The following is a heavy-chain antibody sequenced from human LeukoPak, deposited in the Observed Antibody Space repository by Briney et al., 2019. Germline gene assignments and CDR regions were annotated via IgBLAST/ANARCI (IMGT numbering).Heavy chain of an antibody. CDR3: ASGKYYYDESASLNRASRTALDV. Sequence: SETLSLTCSVSGDSTTNYYCSWIRQSPGKGLEWLAYVYKNGHLDYNPSLRSRVTVSVDRSKTQFSLRLRSVTAADTAIHYCASGKYYYDESASLNRASRTALDVWAQGTMVIVSS. CDR1: GDSTTNYY. V-gene: IGHV4-59*01. CDR2: VYKNGHL. D-gene: IGHD3-22*01. J-gene: IGHJ3*01.